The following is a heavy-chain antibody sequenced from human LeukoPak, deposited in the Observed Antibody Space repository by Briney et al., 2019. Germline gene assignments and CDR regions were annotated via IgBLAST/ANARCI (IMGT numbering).Heavy chain of an antibody. V-gene: IGHV3-21*01. CDR2: ISSSSSYI. Sequence: GGSLRLSCAASGFTFSSYSMNWVRQAPGKGLEWVSSISSSSSYIYYADSVKGRFTISRDNAKNSLYLQMNSLRAEDTAVYYCARDYCSSTSCSTDDHYYYYGMDVWGQGTTVTVSS. CDR3: ARDYCSSTSCSTDDHYYYYGMDV. CDR1: GFTFSSYS. D-gene: IGHD2-2*02. J-gene: IGHJ6*02.